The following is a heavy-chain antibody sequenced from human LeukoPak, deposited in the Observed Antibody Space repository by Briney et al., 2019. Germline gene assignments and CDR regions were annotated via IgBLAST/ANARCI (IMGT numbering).Heavy chain of an antibody. V-gene: IGHV3-23*01. CDR1: GFSFSTYA. CDR3: ARDAGYSSGWYGS. D-gene: IGHD6-19*01. J-gene: IGHJ4*02. Sequence: GGSLRLSCAVSGFSFSTYAMSWVRQAPGRGLEWVSVITGSGAGTYYADSVKGRFTISRDNSKNTLYLQMNSLRAEDTAVYYCARDAGYSSGWYGSWGQGTLVTVSS. CDR2: ITGSGAGT.